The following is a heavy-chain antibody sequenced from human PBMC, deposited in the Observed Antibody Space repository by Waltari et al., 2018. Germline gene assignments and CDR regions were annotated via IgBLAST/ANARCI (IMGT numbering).Heavy chain of an antibody. D-gene: IGHD6-13*01. J-gene: IGHJ4*02. CDR1: GGSFSGYY. V-gene: IGHV4-34*01. CDR3: ARADHSSSWYVVDY. CDR2: INHSGST. Sequence: QVQLQQWGAGLLKPSETLSLTCAVYGGSFSGYYWSWIRQPPGKGLEWIGEINHSGSTTYNPSLKNRGTISVDTSKNQFSLKLSSGTAADTAVYYCARADHSSSWYVVDYWGQGTLVTVSS.